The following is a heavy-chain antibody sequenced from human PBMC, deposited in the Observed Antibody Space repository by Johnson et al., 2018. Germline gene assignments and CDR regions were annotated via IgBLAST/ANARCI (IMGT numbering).Heavy chain of an antibody. D-gene: IGHD4-23*01. J-gene: IGHJ3*02. CDR3: TRDDYGGKDDAFDI. CDR1: GFTFSDYA. V-gene: IGHV3-49*03. CDR2: IRPKVYGGTT. Sequence: VQLVQSGGGVVQPGRSLRLSCTASGFTFSDYALSWYRQAPGTGLEWVGFIRPKVYGGTTEYAAPVEGRFIISRDDSKNIAYLQMNSLKTEDTALYYCTRDDYGGKDDAFDIWGQGTMVTVSS.